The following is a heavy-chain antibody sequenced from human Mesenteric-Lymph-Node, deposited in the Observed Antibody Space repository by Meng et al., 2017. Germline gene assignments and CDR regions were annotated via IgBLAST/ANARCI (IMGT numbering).Heavy chain of an antibody. J-gene: IGHJ5*02. CDR2: INAGNGNT. CDR3: ARCIAVAGNWFDP. V-gene: IGHV1-3*01. Sequence: QVHLLQSGAEVKKPGASLKVSCKASGYTFTTYAIHWVRQAPGQRLEWMGWINAGNGNTRYSQKFQGRVSITRDTSASTAYMELSSLRYEDTAVDYCARCIAVAGNWFDPWGQGTLVTVSS. CDR1: GYTFTTYA. D-gene: IGHD6-19*01.